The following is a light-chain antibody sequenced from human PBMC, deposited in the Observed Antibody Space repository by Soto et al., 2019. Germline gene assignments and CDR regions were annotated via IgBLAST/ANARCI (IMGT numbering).Light chain of an antibody. J-gene: IGKJ1*01. Sequence: DIQMTQSPSSLSASVGDRVTITCRASQSLGSYLNWYQQKPGKAPNLLIYAASSLQSGVPSRFGGSGSGTDFTLTISSLQPEDFATYYCQQSYSTRLTFGQGTKVEIK. CDR2: AAS. CDR1: QSLGSY. CDR3: QQSYSTRLT. V-gene: IGKV1-39*01.